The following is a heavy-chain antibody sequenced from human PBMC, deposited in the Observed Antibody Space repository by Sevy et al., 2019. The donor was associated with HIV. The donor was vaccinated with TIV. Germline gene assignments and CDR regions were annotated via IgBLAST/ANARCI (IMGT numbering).Heavy chain of an antibody. V-gene: IGHV4-38-2*01. Sequence: SETLSLTCAVSGYSISSGYYWGWIRQPPGKGLEWIGSIYHSGSTYYNTSLKSRVTISVDTSKNQFSLKLSSVTAADTAVYYCARQIGRIAAAGASFDYWGQGTLVTVSS. CDR2: IYHSGST. D-gene: IGHD6-13*01. J-gene: IGHJ4*02. CDR3: ARQIGRIAAAGASFDY. CDR1: GYSISSGYY.